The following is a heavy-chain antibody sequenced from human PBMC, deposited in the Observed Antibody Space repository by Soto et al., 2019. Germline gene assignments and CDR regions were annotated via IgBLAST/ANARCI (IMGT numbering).Heavy chain of an antibody. CDR1: GCTFAGYD. V-gene: IGHV3-49*04. Sequence: SQRLSCPASGCTFAGYDISWVRQAPWKGLEWGGFIRSKACGGTTEYAASVKGRFTISRDDSKSIAYLQMNSLKTEQTAVYYCPSLGNSNYRKRFDIWGQGTMLTVSS. CDR3: PSLGNSNYRKRFDI. D-gene: IGHD1-7*01. J-gene: IGHJ3*02. CDR2: IRSKACGGTT.